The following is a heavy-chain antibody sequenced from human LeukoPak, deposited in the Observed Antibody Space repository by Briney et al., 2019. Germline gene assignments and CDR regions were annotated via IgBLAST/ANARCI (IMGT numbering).Heavy chain of an antibody. CDR1: GFTFSNYA. D-gene: IGHD3-10*01. CDR3: AKGGLGGAIKGIDY. J-gene: IGHJ4*02. Sequence: PGGSLRLSCAASGFTFSNYAMSWVRQAPGKGLEWVSAISGSGGSTYYADSVKGRFTISRDNSKNTLYLQMNSLRAEDTAVYYCAKGGLGGAIKGIDYWGQGTLVTVSS. V-gene: IGHV3-23*01. CDR2: ISGSGGST.